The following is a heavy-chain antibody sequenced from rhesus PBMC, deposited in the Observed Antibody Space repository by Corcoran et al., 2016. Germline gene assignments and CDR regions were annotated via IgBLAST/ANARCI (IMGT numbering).Heavy chain of an antibody. J-gene: IGHJ1*01. CDR2: IYSNSEST. D-gene: IGHD6-25*01. Sequence: QVQLQESGPGVVKLSATRSLTCAVSGGTIISGYDYCSWLRQTPGKGLDWIVVIYSNSESTNYNPSLKSRVTTSKDTSKHQFSLKLSSVTATDTAVYYCARRRQLEEYFEFWGQGALVTVSS. V-gene: IGHV4S12*01. CDR3: ARRRQLEEYFEF. CDR1: GGTIISGYDY.